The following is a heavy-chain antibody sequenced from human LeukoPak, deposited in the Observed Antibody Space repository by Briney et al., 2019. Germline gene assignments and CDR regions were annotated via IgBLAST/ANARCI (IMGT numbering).Heavy chain of an antibody. J-gene: IGHJ5*02. D-gene: IGHD6-13*01. Sequence: SXXLSCAAXXXXXXSXAMRXVXQXRGXGXXGXXXXSGSGGSTYYADSVKGGFTISRDNSKNTLYLQMNSLRAEDTAVYYCASSYDRSSCVEGAIDPWGQGTLVTVSS. CDR3: ASSYDRSSCVEGAIDP. CDR1: XXXXXSXA. V-gene: IGHV3-23*01. CDR2: XSGSGGST.